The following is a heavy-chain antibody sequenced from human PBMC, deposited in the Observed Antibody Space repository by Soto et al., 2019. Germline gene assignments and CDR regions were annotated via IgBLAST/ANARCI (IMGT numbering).Heavy chain of an antibody. V-gene: IGHV4-31*03. Sequence: SETLSLTCTVSGGSISSGGYYWSWIRQHPGKGLEWIGYIYYSGSTYYNPSLKSRVTISVDTSKNQFSLKLSSVTAADMAVYYCARKDNRHSSSWDNWFDPWGQGTLVTVSS. D-gene: IGHD6-13*01. CDR1: GGSISSGGYY. CDR2: IYYSGST. J-gene: IGHJ5*02. CDR3: ARKDNRHSSSWDNWFDP.